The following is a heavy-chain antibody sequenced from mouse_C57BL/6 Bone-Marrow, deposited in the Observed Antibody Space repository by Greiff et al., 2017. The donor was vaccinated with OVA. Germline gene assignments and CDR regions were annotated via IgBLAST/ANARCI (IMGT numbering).Heavy chain of an antibody. CDR2: LEAEERDK. Sequence: QVQLQQPGAELVRPGPSVTLSCKASGYTFTSYWMHWVKQRPGEGIEWIGVLEAEERDKKKHQKFKGKATLTVDTSSSTAYMQRSSLTAEDAAVYYCARERYYYGSSGFAYWGQGTLVTVSA. V-gene: IGHV1-59*01. CDR1: GYTFTSYW. J-gene: IGHJ3*01. CDR3: ARERYYYGSSGFAY. D-gene: IGHD1-1*01.